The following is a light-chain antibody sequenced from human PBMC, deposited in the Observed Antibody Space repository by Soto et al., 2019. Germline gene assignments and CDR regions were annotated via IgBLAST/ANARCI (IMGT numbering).Light chain of an antibody. V-gene: IGKV3-11*01. CDR2: DAS. J-gene: IGKJ5*01. Sequence: EIALTQSPATRSLSPSGRATLSCMASPNVNNFLAWYQQKPGQAPRLLIYDASNRAAGIPARFSGSGSGTDFTLTISSLEPEDFAIYYCQQRQYWPPITFGQGTRLEIK. CDR1: PNVNNF. CDR3: QQRQYWPPIT.